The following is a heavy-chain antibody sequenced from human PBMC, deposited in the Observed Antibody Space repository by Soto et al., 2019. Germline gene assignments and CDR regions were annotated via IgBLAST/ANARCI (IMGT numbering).Heavy chain of an antibody. CDR1: GFTFSSYA. D-gene: IGHD4-17*01. CDR2: ISYDGSNK. Sequence: PGGSLRLSCAASGFTFSSYAMHWVRQAPGKGLEWVAVISYDGSNKYYADSVKGRFTISRDNSKNTLYLQMNSLRAEDTAVYYCARPITTVGYYYGMDVWGQGTTVTVSS. CDR3: ARPITTVGYYYGMDV. J-gene: IGHJ6*02. V-gene: IGHV3-30-3*01.